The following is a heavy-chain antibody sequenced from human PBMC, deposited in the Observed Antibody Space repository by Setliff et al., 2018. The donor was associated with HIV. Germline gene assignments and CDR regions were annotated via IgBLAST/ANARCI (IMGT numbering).Heavy chain of an antibody. CDR3: ARDPVSDNSATPYYFDY. J-gene: IGHJ4*02. V-gene: IGHV1-46*01. Sequence: ASVKVSCKASGYTFTNYYMHWVRQAPGQGLEWMGIINPSGGSTSYAQKFQGRVTMTRDTSTSTAYMELSSLRSEDTAVYFCARDPVSDNSATPYYFDYWGQGTLVTVSS. CDR1: GYTFTNYY. CDR2: INPSGGST. D-gene: IGHD2-21*01.